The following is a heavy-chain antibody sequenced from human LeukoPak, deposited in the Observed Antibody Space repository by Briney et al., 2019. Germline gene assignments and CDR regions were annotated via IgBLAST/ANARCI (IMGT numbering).Heavy chain of an antibody. J-gene: IGHJ4*02. Sequence: PGGSLRLSCAASGFTFSSYWMTWVRQAPGKGLEWVANIKEDGSEKNYVDSVKGRLTISRDNAKNSLYLQMNSLRVEDTAVYYCARGIGPPGRVFDYWGQGTLVTVSS. CDR1: GFTFSSYW. CDR3: ARGIGPPGRVFDY. CDR2: IKEDGSEK. D-gene: IGHD1-26*01. V-gene: IGHV3-7*01.